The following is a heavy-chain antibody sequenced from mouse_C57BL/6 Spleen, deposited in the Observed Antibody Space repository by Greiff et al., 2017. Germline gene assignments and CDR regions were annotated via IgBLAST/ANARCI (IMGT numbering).Heavy chain of an antibody. J-gene: IGHJ4*01. CDR1: GFTFSSYG. D-gene: IGHD2-4*01. CDR3: ARHATMITTGAMDY. CDR2: ISSGGSYT. Sequence: EVQGVESGGDLVKPGGSLKLSCAASGFTFSSYGMSWVRQTPDKRLEWVATISSGGSYTYYPDSVKGRFTISRDNAKNTLYLQMSSLKSEDTAMYYCARHATMITTGAMDYWGQGTSVTVSS. V-gene: IGHV5-6*01.